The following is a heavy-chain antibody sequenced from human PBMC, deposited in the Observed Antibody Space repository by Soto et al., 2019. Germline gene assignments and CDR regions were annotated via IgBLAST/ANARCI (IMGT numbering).Heavy chain of an antibody. CDR3: ARDSGSSSYTFDP. J-gene: IGHJ5*02. V-gene: IGHV1-2*04. Sequence: ASVKVSCKASGYIFTGYYMHSVRQAPGQGLEWMGWINPKSGGTNYAQKFQGWVTMTRDTSISTAYMELSRLRSDDTAVYYCARDSGSSSYTFDPWGQGTLVTVSS. D-gene: IGHD6-13*01. CDR1: GYIFTGYY. CDR2: INPKSGGT.